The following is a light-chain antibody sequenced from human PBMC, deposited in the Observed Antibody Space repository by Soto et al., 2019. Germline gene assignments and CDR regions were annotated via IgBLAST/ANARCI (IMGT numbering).Light chain of an antibody. CDR1: QSVTTN. J-gene: IGKJ5*01. CDR2: GAS. V-gene: IGKV3-15*01. CDR3: QQFDSWPLT. Sequence: EVVMTQSPATLSVSAGERATLSSRASQSVTTNLAWYQQKAGQVPRLLFYGASTRATGIPARFSGSGSGTEFTLTIGSLQSEDFAVYYCQQFDSWPLTFGQGTRLEIK.